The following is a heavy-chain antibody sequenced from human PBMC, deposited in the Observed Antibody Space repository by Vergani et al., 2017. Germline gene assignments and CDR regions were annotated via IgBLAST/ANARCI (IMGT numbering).Heavy chain of an antibody. D-gene: IGHD1-1*01. V-gene: IGHV3-9*01. J-gene: IGHJ1*01. CDR2: VSWNSDNI. CDR1: GGNIDFSA. Sequence: EVHLVESGGGLVQPGRSLRLSCVASGGNIDFSAMHWVRQAPGKGLEWVSGVSWNSDNIQYADSVKGRFTISRDNSKSTLYLQMNSLRTEDTAVYYCATKSCGTPGCQIGYFREWGQGTLVTVSS. CDR3: ATKSCGTPGCQIGYFRE.